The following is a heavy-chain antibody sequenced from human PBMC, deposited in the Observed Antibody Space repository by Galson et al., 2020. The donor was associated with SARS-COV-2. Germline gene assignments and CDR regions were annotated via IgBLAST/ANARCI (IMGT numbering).Heavy chain of an antibody. CDR2: ISWNSGSI. D-gene: IGHD3-10*01. CDR1: GFTFDDYA. CDR3: AKDDYYGSGSAMDV. Sequence: SLKISCAASGFTFDDYAMHWVRQAPGKGLEWVSGISWNSGSIGYADSVKGRFTISRDNAKNSLYLQMNSLRAEDTALYYCAKDDYYGSGSAMDVWGQGTTVTVSS. V-gene: IGHV3-9*01. J-gene: IGHJ6*02.